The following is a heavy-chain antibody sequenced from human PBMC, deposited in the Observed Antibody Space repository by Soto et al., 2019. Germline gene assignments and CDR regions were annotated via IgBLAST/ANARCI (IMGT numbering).Heavy chain of an antibody. CDR2: IHYSGST. V-gene: IGHV4-28*01. J-gene: IGHJ4*02. Sequence: QVQLQESAPGLVKPSDALSLTCAVSGYSISGNNWWDWIRQPPGKGLEWIGNIHYSGSTYHNPSLNSPVTMSVDTSKNQFARKLTSVTAVDRAVYFCVSGVVARPEYFDFWGQGTLVTVSS. CDR1: GYSISGNNW. CDR3: VSGVVARPEYFDF. D-gene: IGHD6-6*01.